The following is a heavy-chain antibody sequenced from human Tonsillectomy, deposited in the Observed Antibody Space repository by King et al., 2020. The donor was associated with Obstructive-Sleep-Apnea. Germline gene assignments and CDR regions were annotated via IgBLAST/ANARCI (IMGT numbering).Heavy chain of an antibody. D-gene: IGHD1-1*01. Sequence: VTLKESGPVLVKPTETLTLTCSVSGFPLSNANMGVSWIRQTPGRAPEWLSHIFANDEEAYTPSLRNRLTISKDPFKSPGVLTMTNMDPVDTATYYCARSGERYRGVAAFDSWGQGTLLTVSS. CDR1: GFPLSNANMG. J-gene: IGHJ4*02. V-gene: IGHV2-26*01. CDR2: IFANDEE. CDR3: ARSGERYRGVAAFDS.